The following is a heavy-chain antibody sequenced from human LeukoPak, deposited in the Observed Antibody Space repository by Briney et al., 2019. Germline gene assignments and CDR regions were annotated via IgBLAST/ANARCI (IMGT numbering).Heavy chain of an antibody. CDR3: ARVPYSSSSGDY. J-gene: IGHJ4*02. D-gene: IGHD6-6*01. CDR2: IYYSGST. Sequence: PSETLSLTCTVSGGSISSSSYYWGWIRQPPGKGLEWIGSIYYSGSTYYNPSLKSRVTISVDTSKNQFSLKLSSVTAADTAVYYCARVPYSSSSGDYWGQGTLVTVSS. V-gene: IGHV4-39*07. CDR1: GGSISSSSYY.